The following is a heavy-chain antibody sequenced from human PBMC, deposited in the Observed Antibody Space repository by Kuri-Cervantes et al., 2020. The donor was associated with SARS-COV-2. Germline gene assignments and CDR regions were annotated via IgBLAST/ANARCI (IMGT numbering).Heavy chain of an antibody. CDR2: ISWNSGSI. CDR1: GSTFDDYA. V-gene: IGHV3-9*03. Sequence: SLKISCAASGSTFDDYAMHWVRQAPGKGLEWVSGISWNSGSIGYADSVKGRFTISRDNAKNSLYLQMNSLRAEDMALYYCAKGGSGAHYFDYWGQGTLVTVSS. D-gene: IGHD3-10*01. J-gene: IGHJ4*02. CDR3: AKGGSGAHYFDY.